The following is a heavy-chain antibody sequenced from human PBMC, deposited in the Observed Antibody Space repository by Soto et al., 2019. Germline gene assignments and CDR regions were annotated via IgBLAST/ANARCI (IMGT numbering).Heavy chain of an antibody. CDR1: GDSINSADYY. CDR2: IYYSGTT. CDR3: ASRKSYYASGTDH. J-gene: IGHJ4*02. V-gene: IGHV4-30-4*01. D-gene: IGHD3-10*01. Sequence: SETLSLTCTVSGDSINSADYYWNWIRQTPGKGLEWIGHIYYSGTTDYNPSLKSRVTISLDTSKNQFTLRLNSVTAADTAIYYCASRKSYYASGTDHWGQGTLVTV.